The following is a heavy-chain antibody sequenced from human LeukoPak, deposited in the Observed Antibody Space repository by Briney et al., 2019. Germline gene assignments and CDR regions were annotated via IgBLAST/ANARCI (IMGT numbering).Heavy chain of an antibody. J-gene: IGHJ4*02. D-gene: IGHD6-19*01. CDR1: AVSISSGIYY. CDR3: ARRILGGSGWTFDY. CDR2: ISYSGST. V-gene: IGHV4-39*01. Sequence: SETLSLTCSVSAVSISSGIYYWGWIRQPPGRGLEWIGSISYSGSTFYTPSPKSRGTISVDTSKNQFSLNLISVTAADTAVYYCARRILGGSGWTFDYWGQGTLVTVSS.